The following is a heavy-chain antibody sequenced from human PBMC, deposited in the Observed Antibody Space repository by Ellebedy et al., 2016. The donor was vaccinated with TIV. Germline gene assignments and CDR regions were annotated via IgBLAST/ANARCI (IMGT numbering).Heavy chain of an antibody. CDR2: IYSSGGT. CDR1: GFTFSSYA. Sequence: GGSLRLSCAASGFTFSSYAMSWVRQAPGRGLEWVSTIYSSGGTYYAGSVKGRFTISRDNSKNTLYLQMNSLRAEDTAVYYCATLPSSPHSYYYYGMDVWGQGTTVTVSS. D-gene: IGHD3-10*01. V-gene: IGHV3-23*05. CDR3: ATLPSSPHSYYYYGMDV. J-gene: IGHJ6*02.